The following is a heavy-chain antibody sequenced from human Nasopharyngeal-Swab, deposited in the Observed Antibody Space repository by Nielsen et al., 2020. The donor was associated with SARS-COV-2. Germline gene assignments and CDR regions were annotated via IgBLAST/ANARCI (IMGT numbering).Heavy chain of an antibody. CDR1: GFDFSRYW. CDR2: INNDGSDT. J-gene: IGHJ4*02. V-gene: IGHV3-74*03. CDR3: ATFGVSSAWDY. D-gene: IGHD6-19*01. Sequence: GGSLRLSYAASGFDFSRYWMHWVRQAPGEGLVWVSRINNDGSDTKYADSVKGRFTISRDNAENTLYLQINSLRAEDTAVYYCATFGVSSAWDYWGQGTLVTVSS.